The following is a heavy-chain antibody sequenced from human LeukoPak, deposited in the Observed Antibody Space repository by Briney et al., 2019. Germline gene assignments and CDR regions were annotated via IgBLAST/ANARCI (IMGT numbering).Heavy chain of an antibody. CDR2: INHSGST. Sequence: PSETLSLTCAVYGGSFSGYYWSWIRQPPGKGLEWIGEINHSGSTNYNPSLKSRVTISVDTSKNQFSLKLSSVTAADTAVYYCARYPPSYLDAFDIWGQGTMVTVSS. CDR3: ARYPPSYLDAFDI. V-gene: IGHV4-34*01. J-gene: IGHJ3*02. CDR1: GGSFSGYY.